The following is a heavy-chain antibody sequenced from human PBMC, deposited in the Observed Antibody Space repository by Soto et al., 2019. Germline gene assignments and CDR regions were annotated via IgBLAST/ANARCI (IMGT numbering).Heavy chain of an antibody. CDR1: GFTFSNHW. J-gene: IGHJ4*02. CDR3: ARDFSEREDY. Sequence: EVQLVESGGGLVQPGGSLRLSCAASGFTFSNHWMSWVRQTPGKGLEWVANIKQDGSETDYVDSVRGRFTISRDNAKNSIYLQMNNLRAEDTALYSCARDFSEREDYWGQVTLVTVSS. CDR2: IKQDGSET. D-gene: IGHD1-26*01. V-gene: IGHV3-7*01.